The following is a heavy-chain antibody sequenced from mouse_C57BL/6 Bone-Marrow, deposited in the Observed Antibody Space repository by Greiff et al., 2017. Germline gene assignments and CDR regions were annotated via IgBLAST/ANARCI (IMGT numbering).Heavy chain of an antibody. Sequence: EVQVVESGGGLVQPGGSLKLSCAASGFTFSDYYMYWVRQTPEKRLEWVAYISNGGGSTYYPDTVKGRFTISRDNAKNTLYLQMSRLKSEDTAMYYCAREWSYAMDYWGQGTSVTVSS. J-gene: IGHJ4*01. CDR1: GFTFSDYY. V-gene: IGHV5-12*01. CDR2: ISNGGGST. D-gene: IGHD1-3*01. CDR3: AREWSYAMDY.